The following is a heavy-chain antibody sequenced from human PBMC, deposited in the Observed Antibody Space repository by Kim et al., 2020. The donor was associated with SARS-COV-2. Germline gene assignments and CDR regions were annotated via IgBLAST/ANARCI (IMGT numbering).Heavy chain of an antibody. V-gene: IGHV3-9*01. J-gene: IGHJ4*02. Sequence: GGSLRLSCAASGFTFDDYAMHWVRQAPGKGLEWVSGISWNSGSIGYADSVKGRFTISRDNAKNSLYLQMNSLRAKDTALYYCAKDFQDIPRGGDSWGQGTLVTVSS. CDR1: GFTFDDYA. CDR2: ISWNSGSI. D-gene: IGHD2-15*01. CDR3: AKDFQDIPRGGDS.